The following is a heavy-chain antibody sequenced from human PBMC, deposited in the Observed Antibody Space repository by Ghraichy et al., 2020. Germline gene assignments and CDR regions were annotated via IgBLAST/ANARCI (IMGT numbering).Heavy chain of an antibody. CDR1: GFTFSNYW. CDR2: IKQDGSEK. V-gene: IGHV3-7*01. D-gene: IGHD2-8*02. CDR3: GRGVWWV. Sequence: GGSLRLSCVGSGFTFSNYWMSWVRQAPGKGLEWVANIKQDGSEKYYVDSVKGRFTISRDNAENSVHLQMNSLRDEDTAVYYCGRGVWWVGGPGTLVTVSS. J-gene: IGHJ4*02.